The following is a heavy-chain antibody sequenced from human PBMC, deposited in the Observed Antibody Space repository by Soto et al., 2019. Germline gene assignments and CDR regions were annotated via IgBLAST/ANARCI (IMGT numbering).Heavy chain of an antibody. CDR3: ARAWVTGTTELSHFDY. V-gene: IGHV1-46*01. CDR2: IYPTDGRA. CDR1: GYTFTSYY. D-gene: IGHD1-1*01. Sequence: QVQLVQSGAEVKKPGASVRVSCKASGYTFTSYYMHWVRQAPGQGLEWMGVIYPTDGRANNAQKFRGRVTMTRDTSTRTVYMELSSLRSEDTAVYFCARAWVTGTTELSHFDYWGQGTLVTVSS. J-gene: IGHJ4*02.